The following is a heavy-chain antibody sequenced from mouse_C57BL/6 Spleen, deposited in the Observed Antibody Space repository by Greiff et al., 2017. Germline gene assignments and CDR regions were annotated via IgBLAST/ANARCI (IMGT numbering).Heavy chain of an antibody. CDR1: GFTFSDYG. CDR3: AKPFGSSLYFYAMDY. J-gene: IGHJ4*01. Sequence: EVQRVESGGGLVKPGGSLKLSCAASGFTFSDYGMHWVRQAPEKGLEWVAYISSGSSTIYYADTVKGRFTISRENAKNTLFLQLTRLRTEDTAMYYCAKPFGSSLYFYAMDYWGQGTSVTVSS. D-gene: IGHD1-1*01. CDR2: ISSGSSTI. V-gene: IGHV5-17*01.